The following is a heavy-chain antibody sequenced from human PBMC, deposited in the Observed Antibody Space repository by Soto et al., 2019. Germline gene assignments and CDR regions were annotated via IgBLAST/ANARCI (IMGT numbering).Heavy chain of an antibody. D-gene: IGHD6-13*01. CDR1: GFAFDTYW. Sequence: VGTLRLSCVASGFAFDTYWIHWVRQVPFEGPVWVSRIDYDGTTTTYADSVKGRFTISRDNAKNTLYLQMNSLRAEDTGVYYGTRGPRRSSAGTGAYWGQGTRVSVSS. J-gene: IGHJ4*02. V-gene: IGHV3-74*01. CDR2: IDYDGTTT. CDR3: TRGPRRSSAGTGAY.